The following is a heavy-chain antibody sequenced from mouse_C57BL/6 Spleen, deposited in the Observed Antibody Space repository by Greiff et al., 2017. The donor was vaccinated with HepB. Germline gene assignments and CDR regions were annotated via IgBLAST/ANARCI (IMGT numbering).Heavy chain of an antibody. CDR1: GYTFTGYW. D-gene: IGHD1-1*01. CDR3: AGYYYGSSYWFAY. J-gene: IGHJ3*01. Sequence: QVQLQQSGAELMKPGASVKLSCKATGYTFTGYWIEWVKQRPGHGLEWIGEILPGSGSTNYNEKFEGKATFTADTSSNTAYMQLSSLTTEDSAIYYCAGYYYGSSYWFAYWGQGTLVTVSA. V-gene: IGHV1-9*01. CDR2: ILPGSGST.